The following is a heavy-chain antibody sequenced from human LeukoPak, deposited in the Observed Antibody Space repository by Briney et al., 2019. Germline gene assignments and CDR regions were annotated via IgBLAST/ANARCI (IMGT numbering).Heavy chain of an antibody. D-gene: IGHD3-3*01. CDR2: IYYSGST. CDR3: ARGNDFWSGYRIDY. Sequence: SETLSLTCTVSGDSISTYYWSWIRQPPGKGLEWIGYIYYSGSTNYNPSLKSRVTISVDTSKNQFSLKLSSVTAADTAVYYCARGNDFWSGYRIDYWGQGTLVTVSS. CDR1: GDSISTYY. V-gene: IGHV4-59*01. J-gene: IGHJ4*02.